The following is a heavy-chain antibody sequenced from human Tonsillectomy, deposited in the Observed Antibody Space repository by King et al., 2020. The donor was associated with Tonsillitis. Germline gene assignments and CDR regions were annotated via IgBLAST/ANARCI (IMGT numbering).Heavy chain of an antibody. J-gene: IGHJ4*02. Sequence: VQLVESGAEVKKPGESLKISCKGSGYSFNKHWIGWVRQMPGKGLEWMGIFYPGDSDNKYSPSFQGQVTISADKPINTAYLQWSSLKASDTAIYYCARVADVVIGNYCDYWGQGTLVTVSA. CDR1: GYSFNKHW. CDR3: ARVADVVIGNYCDY. CDR2: FYPGDSDN. D-gene: IGHD3-3*01. V-gene: IGHV5-51*04.